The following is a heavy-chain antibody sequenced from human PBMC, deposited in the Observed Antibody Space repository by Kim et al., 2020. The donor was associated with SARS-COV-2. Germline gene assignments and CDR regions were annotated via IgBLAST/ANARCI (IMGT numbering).Heavy chain of an antibody. Sequence: SETLSLTCTVSGGSISSYYWSWIRQPPGKGLEWIGYIYYSGSTNYNPSLKSRVTISVDTSKNQFSLKLSSVTAADTAVYYCARDIGSGTNDYWGQGTLVT. CDR2: IYYSGST. V-gene: IGHV4-59*13. CDR1: GGSISSYY. CDR3: ARDIGSGTNDY. D-gene: IGHD1-26*01. J-gene: IGHJ4*02.